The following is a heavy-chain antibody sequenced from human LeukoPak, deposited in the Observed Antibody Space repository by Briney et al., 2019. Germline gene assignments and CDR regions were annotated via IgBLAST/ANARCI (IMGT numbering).Heavy chain of an antibody. V-gene: IGHV1-2*02. Sequence: ASVKVSCKASGYTFTCYYIHWVRHAPGQGLEWMGWSIPNSGGTNYAPNFQGRVTMTRETSISTVYMERSGLRSDDTAVYYCARDHGVPDYYCYYYMHVWGKGTTVTVSS. CDR1: GYTFTCYY. CDR2: SIPNSGGT. D-gene: IGHD3-16*01. CDR3: ARDHGVPDYYCYYYMHV. J-gene: IGHJ6*03.